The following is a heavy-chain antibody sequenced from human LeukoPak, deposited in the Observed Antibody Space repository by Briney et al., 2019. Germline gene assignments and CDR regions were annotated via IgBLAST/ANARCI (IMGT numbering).Heavy chain of an antibody. CDR2: ISGSGGST. CDR3: AKDSATRARGYYFDY. V-gene: IGHV3-23*01. J-gene: IGHJ4*02. D-gene: IGHD3-10*01. Sequence: GGSLRLSCAASGFTFSSYAMSWVRQPPGKGLEWVSAISGSGGSTYYADSVRGRFTISRDNSKNTLYLQMNSLRAEDTAVYYCAKDSATRARGYYFDYWGQGTLVTVSS. CDR1: GFTFSSYA.